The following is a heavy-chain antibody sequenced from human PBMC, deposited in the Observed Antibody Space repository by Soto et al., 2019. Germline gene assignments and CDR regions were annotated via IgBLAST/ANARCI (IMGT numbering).Heavy chain of an antibody. V-gene: IGHV3-11*03. CDR2: ISNAAAYT. J-gene: IGHJ4*02. CDR3: ATRDDDGGF. Sequence: LSLTCAVYGGSFSGYYWSWIRQPPGKGLEWVSGISNAAAYTYYADLVEGRFTISRDNPKNTLYPQMNSLRADDTAIYYCATRDDDGGFWGQGILVTAPQ. D-gene: IGHD4-17*01. CDR1: GGSFSGYY.